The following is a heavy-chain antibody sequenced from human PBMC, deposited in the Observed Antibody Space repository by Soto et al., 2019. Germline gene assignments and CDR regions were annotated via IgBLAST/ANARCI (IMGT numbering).Heavy chain of an antibody. CDR3: AKDYLHSVTTNDAFDI. V-gene: IGHV3-9*01. CDR1: GFTFDDNA. CDR2: INWKSDK. D-gene: IGHD4-4*01. Sequence: GGSLRLSCAVSGFTFDDNAMHWVRQAPEKGLEWVSGINWKSDKGYADSVKGRFTISRDDSKNTLYLQMNSLRAEDTAVYYCAKDYLHSVTTNDAFDIWGKGTMVTV. J-gene: IGHJ3*02.